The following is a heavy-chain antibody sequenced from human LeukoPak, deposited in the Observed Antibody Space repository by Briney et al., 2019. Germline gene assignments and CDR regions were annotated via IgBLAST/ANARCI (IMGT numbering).Heavy chain of an antibody. J-gene: IGHJ4*02. D-gene: IGHD6-13*01. CDR3: TRSRTAAGNDY. CDR2: IRSKANSYAT. Sequence: PGGSLRLSCAASGFTFSGSAMHWVRQASGKGLEWVGRIRSKANSYATAYAASVKGGFTISRDDSKNTAYLQMNSLKTEDTAVYYCTRSRTAAGNDYWGQGTLVTVSS. CDR1: GFTFSGSA. V-gene: IGHV3-73*01.